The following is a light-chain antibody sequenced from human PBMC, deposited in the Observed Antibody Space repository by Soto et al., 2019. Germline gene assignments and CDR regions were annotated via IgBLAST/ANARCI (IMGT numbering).Light chain of an antibody. CDR2: SNN. CDR3: AAWDDSLHGHV. J-gene: IGLJ1*01. V-gene: IGLV1-44*01. CDR1: SSNIGINT. Sequence: QTVVTQPPSASGTPGQRVTISCSGSSSNIGINTVNWYQQLPGTAPKLLIYSNNQRPSGVPDRFSGSKSGTSASLAISGLQSEDEADYYCAAWDDSLHGHVFGTGTKLTVL.